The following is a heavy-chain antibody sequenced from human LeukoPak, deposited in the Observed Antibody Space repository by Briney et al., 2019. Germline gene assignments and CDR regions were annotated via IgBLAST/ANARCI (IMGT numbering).Heavy chain of an antibody. CDR1: GGSISSNFYY. CDR2: IYYSGNT. J-gene: IGHJ4*02. CDR3: ARGPDIYDSSGYLDY. Sequence: SETLSLTCTVSGGSISSNFYYWGWIRQPPGTGLEWIGSIYYSGNTYYNPSLKSRVTISVDTSKNQFSLELSSVTAADTAVYYCARGPDIYDSSGYLDYWGQGTLVTVSS. D-gene: IGHD3-22*01. V-gene: IGHV4-39*07.